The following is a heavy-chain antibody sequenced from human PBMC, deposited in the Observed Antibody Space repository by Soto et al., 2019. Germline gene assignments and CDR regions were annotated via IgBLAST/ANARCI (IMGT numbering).Heavy chain of an antibody. V-gene: IGHV4-61*01. CDR2: VYYSGTT. Sequence: QVQLQESGPGLVKPSETLSLTCTVSGGSVSSGSHYWSWIRQPPGKGLEWIGYVYYSGTTNYNPSLKSRVTISVDTSRNQFSLKLSYVTAADTAVYYCARDYRGYTTGYAFDIWGQGTMVTVSS. J-gene: IGHJ3*02. CDR3: ARDYRGYTTGYAFDI. D-gene: IGHD5-18*01. CDR1: GGSVSSGSHY.